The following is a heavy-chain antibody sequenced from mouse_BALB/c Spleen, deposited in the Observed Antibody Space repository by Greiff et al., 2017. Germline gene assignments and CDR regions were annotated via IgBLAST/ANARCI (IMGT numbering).Heavy chain of an antibody. J-gene: IGHJ4*01. D-gene: IGHD1-1*01. CDR1: GYTFTDYN. Sequence: EVQLQQSGPELVKPGASVKISCKASGYTFTDYNMHWVKQSHGKSLEWIGYIYPYNGGTGYNQKFKSKATLTVDNSSSTAYMELRSLTSEDSAVYYCARRLLRGYYAMDYWGQGTSVTVSS. CDR3: ARRLLRGYYAMDY. V-gene: IGHV1S29*02. CDR2: IYPYNGGT.